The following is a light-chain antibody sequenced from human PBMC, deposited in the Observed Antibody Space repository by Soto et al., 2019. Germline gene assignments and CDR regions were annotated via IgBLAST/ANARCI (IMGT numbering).Light chain of an antibody. J-gene: IGKJ1*01. V-gene: IGKV3-20*01. CDR1: QNVSSSY. Sequence: EVVLTQSPATLSLSPGERATLSCRASQNVSSSYLAWYQQKPGQAPRLLIYGASSRATGIPDRFSGSGSGTDFTLTISRLEPEDFAVYYCQQYGSSSWTFGQGTKVDIK. CDR3: QQYGSSSWT. CDR2: GAS.